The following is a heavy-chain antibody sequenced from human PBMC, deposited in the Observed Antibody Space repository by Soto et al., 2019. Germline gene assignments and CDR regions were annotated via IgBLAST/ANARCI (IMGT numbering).Heavy chain of an antibody. D-gene: IGHD5-12*01. Sequence: SETLSLTCTVSGGSISSGGYYWSWIRQHPGKGLEWIGYIYYSGSTYYNPSPKSRVTISVDTSKNQFSLKLSSVTAADTAVYYCARVRYSGYEEWNYGMDVWGQGTTVTVSS. CDR3: ARVRYSGYEEWNYGMDV. CDR2: IYYSGST. J-gene: IGHJ6*02. CDR1: GGSISSGGYY. V-gene: IGHV4-31*03.